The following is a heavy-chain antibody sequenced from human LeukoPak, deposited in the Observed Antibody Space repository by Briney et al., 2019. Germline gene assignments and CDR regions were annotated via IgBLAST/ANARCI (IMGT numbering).Heavy chain of an antibody. Sequence: HPGGSLRLSCAASGFTFSSYAMSWVRQAPGKGLEWVSAISGSGGSTYYADSVKGRFTISRDNSKNTLYLQMNSLRAEDTAVYYCAKSQGYDFWSGYYPIDYWGQGTLVTVSS. V-gene: IGHV3-23*01. CDR2: ISGSGGST. J-gene: IGHJ4*02. D-gene: IGHD3-3*01. CDR3: AKSQGYDFWSGYYPIDY. CDR1: GFTFSSYA.